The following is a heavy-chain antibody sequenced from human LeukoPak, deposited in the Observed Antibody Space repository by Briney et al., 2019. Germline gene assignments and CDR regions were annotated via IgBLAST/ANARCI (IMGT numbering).Heavy chain of an antibody. J-gene: IGHJ4*02. Sequence: GGSLRLSCAASGFTFSSYSMNWVRQAPGKGLEWVSSISSSSSYICYADSVKGRFTISRDNAKNSLYLQMNSLRAEDTAVYYCARDAGWFGELPNFDYWGQGTLVTVSS. V-gene: IGHV3-21*01. D-gene: IGHD3-10*01. CDR1: GFTFSSYS. CDR2: ISSSSSYI. CDR3: ARDAGWFGELPNFDY.